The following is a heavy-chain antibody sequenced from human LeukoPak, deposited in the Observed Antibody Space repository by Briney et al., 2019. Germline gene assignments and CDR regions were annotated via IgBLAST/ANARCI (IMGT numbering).Heavy chain of an antibody. CDR1: EISFSSSW. J-gene: IGHJ4*02. Sequence: KTGGSLTLSCAASEISFSSSWMHWVRQGPGKGLVWVSRVNSDGTRTNYADSVKGRFAISRDNAKNMLYLQMNSLRAEDTAVYYCASWAGNTQSDSWSGPFDYWGQGTLVTVSS. CDR2: VNSDGTRT. V-gene: IGHV3-74*01. CDR3: ASWAGNTQSDSWSGPFDY. D-gene: IGHD3-3*01.